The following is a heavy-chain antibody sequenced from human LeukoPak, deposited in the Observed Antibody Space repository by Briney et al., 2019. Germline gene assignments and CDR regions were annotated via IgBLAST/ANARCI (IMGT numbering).Heavy chain of an antibody. D-gene: IGHD2/OR15-2a*01. V-gene: IGHV4-61*02. CDR2: IQTSGST. J-gene: IGHJ4*02. Sequence: SETLPLTCTVSGGSISSGGYYWNWIRQPAGKGLEWIGRIQTSGSTNYNPSLNSRVTISVDTSENQFSLELRSVTAADAAVYYCARTYCDSTTCYRFDYWGQGTLVTVSS. CDR1: GGSISSGGYY. CDR3: ARTYCDSTTCYRFDY.